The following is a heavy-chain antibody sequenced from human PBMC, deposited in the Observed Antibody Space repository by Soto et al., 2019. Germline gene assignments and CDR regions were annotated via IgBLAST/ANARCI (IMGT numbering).Heavy chain of an antibody. CDR3: ARRYSSGWYGNWFDP. J-gene: IGHJ5*02. D-gene: IGHD6-19*01. CDR2: INHSGST. Sequence: PSETLSLTXAVYGGSFSGYYWSWIRQPPGKGLEWIGEINHSGSTNYNPSLKSRVTISVDTSKNQFSLKLSSVTAADTAVYYCARRYSSGWYGNWFDPWGQGTLVTVSS. V-gene: IGHV4-34*01. CDR1: GGSFSGYY.